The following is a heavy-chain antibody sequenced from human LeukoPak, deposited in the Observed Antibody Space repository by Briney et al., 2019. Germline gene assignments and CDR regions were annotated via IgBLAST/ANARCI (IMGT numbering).Heavy chain of an antibody. CDR3: ASRSPTYAXNWFDP. CDR2: IYYSGST. V-gene: IGHV4-39*01. D-gene: IGHD2-2*01. Sequence: SETLSLTCTVSGGSITSSIYYWDWIRQPPGKGLEWIGSIYYSGSTYYNPSLKIRVTISVNTSKNQFSLKLTAVTAADTAVYYCASRSPTYAXNWFDPWGXGTLVTVSS. CDR1: GGSITSSIYY. J-gene: IGHJ5*02.